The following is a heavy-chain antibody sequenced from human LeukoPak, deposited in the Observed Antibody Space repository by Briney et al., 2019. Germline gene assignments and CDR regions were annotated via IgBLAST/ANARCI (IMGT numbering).Heavy chain of an antibody. J-gene: IGHJ3*02. Sequence: GGSLRLSCAVSGFTFSSYSMNWVRQAPGKGLEWVSWISGSGANTYYADSVQGRFSISRDNSKNTLYLQMYSLRAEDTAVYYCAKDPNGDYIGTFDMWGQGTMVTVSS. CDR2: ISGSGANT. V-gene: IGHV3-23*01. CDR3: AKDPNGDYIGTFDM. D-gene: IGHD4-17*01. CDR1: GFTFSSYS.